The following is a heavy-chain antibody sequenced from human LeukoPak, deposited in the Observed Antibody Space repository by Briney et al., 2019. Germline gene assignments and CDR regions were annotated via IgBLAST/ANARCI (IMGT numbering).Heavy chain of an antibody. J-gene: IGHJ4*01. CDR3: ARDGFFGGIDY. CDR2: MSTTGSTI. Sequence: PGGSLRLSCAASGFTFSSFEMNWVRQAPGKGLEWVSFMSTTGSTISYADSVKGRFTMSRDNAKNSLFLIMNSLRAEDTAVYYCARDGFFGGIDYWGQGTPVTVSS. V-gene: IGHV3-48*03. D-gene: IGHD3-3*01. CDR1: GFTFSSFE.